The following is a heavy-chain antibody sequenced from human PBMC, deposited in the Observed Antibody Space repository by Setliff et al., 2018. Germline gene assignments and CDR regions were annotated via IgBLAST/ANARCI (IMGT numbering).Heavy chain of an antibody. J-gene: IGHJ4*02. V-gene: IGHV3-7*01. Sequence: HPGGSLRLSCAASGFTFSSLWMSWVRQAPGKGLEWVANINPGGSEKYYVDSVRGRFTISRDNARNSLSLQMNNLRSEDTAVYYCFGAGTCSYWGQGTQVTVSS. CDR2: INPGGSEK. CDR1: GFTFSSLW. CDR3: FGAGTCSY. D-gene: IGHD3-10*01.